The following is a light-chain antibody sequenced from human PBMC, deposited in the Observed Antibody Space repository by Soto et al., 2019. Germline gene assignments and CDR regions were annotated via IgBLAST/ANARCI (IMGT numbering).Light chain of an antibody. Sequence: QSALTQPASVSGSPGQSITISCTGTSSDVGGYNYVSWYQQQLGKAPKLMIHEVSNRTSGVSNRFSGSKSGNTASLTISGLQAEDEADYYCSSYTSSRAYVFGIGTKLTVL. V-gene: IGLV2-14*01. CDR3: SSYTSSRAYV. CDR2: EVS. CDR1: SSDVGGYNY. J-gene: IGLJ1*01.